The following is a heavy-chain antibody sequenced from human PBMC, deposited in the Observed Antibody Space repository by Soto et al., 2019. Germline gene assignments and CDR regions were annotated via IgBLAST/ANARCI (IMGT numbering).Heavy chain of an antibody. D-gene: IGHD3-10*01. J-gene: IGHJ6*02. CDR3: ATSMVYYSYYYYGMDV. V-gene: IGHV3-23*01. CDR2: ISGSGGST. CDR1: GFTFSRYA. Sequence: GGSLRLSCAASGFTFSRYAMRWVRQAPGKGLEWVSAISGSGGSTYYADSVKGRFTTSRDNSKNTLYLQMNSLRAEDTAVYYCATSMVYYSYYYYGMDVWGQGTTVTVSS.